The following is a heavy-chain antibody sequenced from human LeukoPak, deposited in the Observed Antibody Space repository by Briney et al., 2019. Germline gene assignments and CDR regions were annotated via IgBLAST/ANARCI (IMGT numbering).Heavy chain of an antibody. D-gene: IGHD3-22*01. CDR2: IWYDGGNK. J-gene: IGHJ4*02. CDR1: GFTFSGWV. V-gene: IGHV3-33*01. CDR3: AGGEAGDSSAYYYKY. Sequence: GGSLRLSCAASGFTFSGWVMHGVPQAPGKGLEWVAVIWYDGGNKYYVDSVKGRFTISRDNSKNTVYLQMNSLRADDTAVYYCAGGEAGDSSAYYYKYWGQGTLVTVYS.